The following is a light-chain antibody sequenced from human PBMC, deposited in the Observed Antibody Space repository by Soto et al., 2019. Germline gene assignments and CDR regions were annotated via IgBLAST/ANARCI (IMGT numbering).Light chain of an antibody. J-gene: IGKJ4*01. Sequence: FAQPPATLSLSTGGRGPLSCRASQSISTYLAWYQQKPGQPPRLLIYDASHRATGIPARFGGSGSGTDFTLTISNLEPEDFAVYYCHQRSIWPLTFGGGTKVDIK. CDR3: HQRSIWPLT. CDR2: DAS. V-gene: IGKV3-11*01. CDR1: QSISTY.